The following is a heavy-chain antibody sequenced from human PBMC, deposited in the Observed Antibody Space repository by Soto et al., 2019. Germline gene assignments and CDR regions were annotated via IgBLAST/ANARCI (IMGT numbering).Heavy chain of an antibody. CDR1: GGSISSYY. CDR2: IYTSGST. D-gene: IGHD3-3*01. J-gene: IGHJ6*02. Sequence: PSEALSLTCTGSGGSISSYYWSWIRKPAGKGLEWIGRIYTSGSTNYNPSLKSRVTMSVDTSKNQFSLKLSSVTAADTAVYYCARDRRGDFWSGSHYYYYYGMDVWGQGTTVT. V-gene: IGHV4-4*07. CDR3: ARDRRGDFWSGSHYYYYYGMDV.